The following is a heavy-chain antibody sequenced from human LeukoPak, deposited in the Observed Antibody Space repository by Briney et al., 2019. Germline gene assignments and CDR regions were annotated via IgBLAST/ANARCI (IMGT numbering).Heavy chain of an antibody. CDR1: GYTFTSYD. Sequence: ASVKVSCTASGYTFTSYDINWVRQATGQGLEWMGWMKPNSGNTGYAQKFQGRVTMTRNTSISTSYMELRRLRSESPAVYYCARGVFSGTTPDYWGQGTLVTVSS. D-gene: IGHD1-7*01. V-gene: IGHV1-8*01. CDR2: MKPNSGNT. CDR3: ARGVFSGTTPDY. J-gene: IGHJ4*02.